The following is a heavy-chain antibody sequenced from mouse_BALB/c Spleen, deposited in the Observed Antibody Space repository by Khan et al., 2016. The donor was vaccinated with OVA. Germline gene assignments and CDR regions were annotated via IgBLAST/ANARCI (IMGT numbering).Heavy chain of an antibody. V-gene: IGHV3-2*02. J-gene: IGHJ3*01. Sequence: EVQLQESGPGLVKPSQSLSLTCTVTGYSITSDYAWNWIRQFPENKLEWMGYINYSGSTSYTPSLKSRISITRDTSKDLFFLQLNSVTTVDTATYYVARRRAYWGQETLVTGSA. CDR2: INYSGST. CDR1: GYSITSDYA. CDR3: ARRRAY.